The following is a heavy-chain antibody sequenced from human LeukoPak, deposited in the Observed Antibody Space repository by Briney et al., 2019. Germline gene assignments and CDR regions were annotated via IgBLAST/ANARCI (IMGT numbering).Heavy chain of an antibody. J-gene: IGHJ4*02. D-gene: IGHD1-26*01. V-gene: IGHV4-34*01. CDR1: GGSFSGYY. CDR2: INHSEST. Sequence: PSETLSLTCAVYGGSFSGYYWSWIRQPPGKGREWIGEINHSESTNYNPSLKSRVTISVDTSKNQFSLKMSSVTAADTAVYYCARLRGAIGPTHYFDYWGQGTLVTVSS. CDR3: ARLRGAIGPTHYFDY.